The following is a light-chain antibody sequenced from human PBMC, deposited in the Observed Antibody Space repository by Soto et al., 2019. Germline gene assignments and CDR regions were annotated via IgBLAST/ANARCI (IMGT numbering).Light chain of an antibody. CDR2: AAS. Sequence: DIKMTQSPSSLSASVGDRVTITCRASQSISNYLQWYQQKPSQAPKLLVYAASSLHSGVPSRFSGSGSGTDFTLTISSLQTEDFATYYCLQTYTTLTWTFGQGTKVEI. V-gene: IGKV1-39*01. CDR3: LQTYTTLTWT. J-gene: IGKJ1*01. CDR1: QSISNY.